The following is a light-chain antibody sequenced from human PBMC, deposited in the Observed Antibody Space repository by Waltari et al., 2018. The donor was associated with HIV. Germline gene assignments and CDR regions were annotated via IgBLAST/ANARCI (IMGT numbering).Light chain of an antibody. V-gene: IGLV2-14*02. CDR1: PLNHNP. CDR3: SSYTASGSVI. CDR2: EGT. J-gene: IGLJ2*01. Sequence: QSALPHPPPGPGPLGQPATIPCTAPPLNHNPVPCYQQHPAKAPNLIIFEGTYRPSGVSNRFSGSKSGNTASLTISGLQGEDEAHYYCSSYTASGSVIFGGGTNLTVL.